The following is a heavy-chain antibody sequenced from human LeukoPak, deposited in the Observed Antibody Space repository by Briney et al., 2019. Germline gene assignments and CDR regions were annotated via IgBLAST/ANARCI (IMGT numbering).Heavy chain of an antibody. CDR3: ARGRAAAGSKGYYFDY. V-gene: IGHV1-8*03. Sequence: AAPVKVSCKASGYTFTSYDINWVRQATGQGLEWMGWMNPNSGNTGYAQKFQGRVTITRNTSISTAYMELSSLRSEDTAVYYCARGRAAAGSKGYYFDYWGQGTLVTVSS. CDR1: GYTFTSYD. CDR2: MNPNSGNT. D-gene: IGHD6-13*01. J-gene: IGHJ4*02.